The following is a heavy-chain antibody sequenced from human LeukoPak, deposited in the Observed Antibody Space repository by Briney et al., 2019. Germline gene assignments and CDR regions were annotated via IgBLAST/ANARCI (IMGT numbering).Heavy chain of an antibody. J-gene: IGHJ4*02. CDR3: ARDGGYSAHDY. Sequence: GASVTVSCKASDYTFTSYAFRWVRQAPGQGLEWMGWISPYSGHTKYAQIIQGRVTMTTDTSRSTAYMELRSLRSDDTAVYYCARDGGYSAHDYWGQGTLVTVSS. V-gene: IGHV1-18*01. CDR2: ISPYSGHT. CDR1: DYTFTSYA. D-gene: IGHD5-18*01.